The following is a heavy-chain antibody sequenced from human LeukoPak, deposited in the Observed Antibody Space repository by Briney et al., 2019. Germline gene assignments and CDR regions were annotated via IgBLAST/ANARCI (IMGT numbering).Heavy chain of an antibody. CDR3: ARGGSRYD. CDR1: GGSVSSNNW. Sequence: PSETLSLTCVVSGGSVSSNNWWSWIRQSPGKGLEWIGEISHSGDSNYNPSLQSRVTISVDKSNNQFSLKLNSMTAADTAVYYCARGGSRYDWGQGTLVTVSS. CDR2: ISHSGDS. V-gene: IGHV4/OR15-8*01. D-gene: IGHD6-13*01. J-gene: IGHJ4*02.